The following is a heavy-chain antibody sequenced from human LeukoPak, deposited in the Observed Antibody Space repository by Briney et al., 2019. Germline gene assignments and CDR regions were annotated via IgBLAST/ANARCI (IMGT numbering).Heavy chain of an antibody. V-gene: IGHV3-23*01. CDR3: AKALNDYDSSYSDAFDI. CDR1: GFTFSSYA. Sequence: GGSLRLSCAASGFTFSSYAMSWVRQAPGKGLEWVSAISGSGGSTYYADSVKGRFTISRDNSKNTLYLQMYSLRAEDTAVYYCAKALNDYDSSYSDAFDIWGQGTMVTVSS. J-gene: IGHJ3*02. D-gene: IGHD3-22*01. CDR2: ISGSGGST.